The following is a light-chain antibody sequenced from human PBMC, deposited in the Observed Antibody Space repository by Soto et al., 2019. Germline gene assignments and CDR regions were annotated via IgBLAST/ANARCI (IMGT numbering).Light chain of an antibody. CDR2: GAS. Sequence: EIVLTQSPGPLSSSPGERTTLSCRASKSISSSYLAWYQQKPGQAPRLLVYGASSRATGIPDRFSGSGSGTDFTLTISRLEPEDFALYYCQQYSSTFWTLGQGTKVEIK. CDR3: QQYSSTFWT. J-gene: IGKJ1*01. V-gene: IGKV3-20*01. CDR1: KSISSSY.